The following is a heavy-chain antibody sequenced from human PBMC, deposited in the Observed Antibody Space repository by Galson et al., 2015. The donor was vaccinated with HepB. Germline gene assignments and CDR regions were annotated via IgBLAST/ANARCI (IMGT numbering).Heavy chain of an antibody. CDR3: ARARADVYAFDI. CDR2: IYHSGST. D-gene: IGHD5/OR15-5a*01. CDR1: GGSISSGGYS. V-gene: IGHV4-30-2*01. J-gene: IGHJ3*02. Sequence: TLSLTCAVSGGSISSGGYSWSWIRQPPGKGLGWIGYIYHSGSTYYNPSLKSRVTISVDRSKNQFSLKLSSVTAADTAVYYCARARADVYAFDIWGQGTMVTVSS.